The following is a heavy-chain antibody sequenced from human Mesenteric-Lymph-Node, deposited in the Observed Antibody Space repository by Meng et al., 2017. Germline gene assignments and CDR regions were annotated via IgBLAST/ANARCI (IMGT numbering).Heavy chain of an antibody. CDR2: IYWDDDK. Sequence: SGPTLVKPTQTLTLTCTFSGFSLSTSGVGVGWIRRPPGKALEWLALIYWDDDKRYSPSLKSRLTITKDTSKNQVVLTMTNMDPVDTATYYCAHGRLDSSGWYSPYYYYGMDVWGQGTTVTVSS. CDR1: GFSLSTSGVG. CDR3: AHGRLDSSGWYSPYYYYGMDV. D-gene: IGHD6-19*01. J-gene: IGHJ6*02. V-gene: IGHV2-5*02.